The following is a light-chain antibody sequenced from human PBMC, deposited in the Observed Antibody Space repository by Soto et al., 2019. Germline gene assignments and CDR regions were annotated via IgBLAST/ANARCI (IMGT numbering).Light chain of an antibody. V-gene: IGLV2-14*01. CDR2: DVS. CDR1: SSDVGGYIY. J-gene: IGLJ2*01. CDR3: SSYTSSSTLV. Sequence: QSALTQPASVSGSPGQSITISCTGTSSDVGGYIYVSWYQQHPGKAPKVMIFDVSNRPSGVSNRFSGSKSGNTASLTISGLQAEDEADYYCSSYTSSSTLVFGGGTKVTVL.